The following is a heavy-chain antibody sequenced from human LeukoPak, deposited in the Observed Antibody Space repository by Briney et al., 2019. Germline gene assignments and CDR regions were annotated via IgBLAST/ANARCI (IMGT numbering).Heavy chain of an antibody. CDR3: ANWARITIFGVVSDPFDY. Sequence: GGSLRLSCAASGFTFSSYSMNWVRQAPGKGLEWVSGISWNSGSIGYADSVKGRFTISRDNAKNSLYLQMNSLRAEDTAVYYCANWARITIFGVVSDPFDYWGQGTLVTVSS. CDR1: GFTFSSYS. J-gene: IGHJ4*02. D-gene: IGHD3-3*01. CDR2: ISWNSGSI. V-gene: IGHV3-9*01.